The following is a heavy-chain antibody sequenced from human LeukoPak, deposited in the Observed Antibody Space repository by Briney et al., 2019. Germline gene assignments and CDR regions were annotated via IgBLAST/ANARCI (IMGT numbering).Heavy chain of an antibody. CDR1: GFTFSSYS. D-gene: IGHD3-10*01. CDR3: AREYYGSGSYFYYYDMDV. CDR2: ISSSSSTI. Sequence: GGSLRLSCAASGFTFSSYSMNWVRQAPGKGLEWVSYISSSSSTIYYADSVKGRFTISRDNAKNSLYLQMNSLRAEDTAVYYCAREYYGSGSYFYYYDMDVWGQGTTVTVSS. J-gene: IGHJ6*02. V-gene: IGHV3-48*01.